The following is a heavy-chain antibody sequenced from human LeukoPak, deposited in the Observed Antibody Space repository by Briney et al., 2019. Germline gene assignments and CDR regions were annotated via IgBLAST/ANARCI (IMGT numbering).Heavy chain of an antibody. CDR3: AKAVAATGHYYFGMDV. D-gene: IGHD6-19*01. J-gene: IGHJ6*02. CDR2: IWFDRSNK. CDR1: GFTFSSYG. V-gene: IGHV3-33*06. Sequence: GGSLRLSCTASGFTFSSYGMHWVRQAPGKGLEWVAVIWFDRSNKYYADSVKGRLTISRDNSKSTLYLQMNSLRAEDTAVYYCAKAVAATGHYYFGMDVWAKGPRSPSP.